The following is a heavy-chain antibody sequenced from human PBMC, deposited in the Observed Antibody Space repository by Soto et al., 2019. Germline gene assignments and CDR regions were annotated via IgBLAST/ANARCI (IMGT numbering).Heavy chain of an antibody. CDR1: GYTFTAYY. V-gene: IGHV1-2*02. CDR2: INPNTGAT. D-gene: IGHD6-13*01. J-gene: IGHJ5*01. Sequence: ASVKVSCKASGYTFTAYYIHWVRQAPRQGPEWMGWINPNTGATSYAQKFQGGVTMTRDTSITTAYMELSSLRSDDSAMYYCAREFSSSWLNGFDPWGQGTLVTVSS. CDR3: AREFSSSWLNGFDP.